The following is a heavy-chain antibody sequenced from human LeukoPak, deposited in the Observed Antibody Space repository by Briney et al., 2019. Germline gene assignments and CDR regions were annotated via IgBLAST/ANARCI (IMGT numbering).Heavy chain of an antibody. D-gene: IGHD3-22*01. CDR2: IIPIFGTA. J-gene: IGHJ3*02. V-gene: IGHV1-69*05. CDR1: GGTFSSYA. Sequence: GASVKVSCKASGGTFSSYAISWVRQAPGQGLEWMGGIIPIFGTANYAQKFQGRVTITRNTSISTAYMELSSLRSEDTAVYYCARGVPYYYDSSGNPGGDAFDIWGQGTMVTVSS. CDR3: ARGVPYYYDSSGNPGGDAFDI.